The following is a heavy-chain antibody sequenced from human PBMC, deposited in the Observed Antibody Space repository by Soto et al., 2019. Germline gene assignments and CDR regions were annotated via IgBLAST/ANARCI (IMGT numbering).Heavy chain of an antibody. CDR3: SSPKKHSEYSSSSYYYYMDV. J-gene: IGHJ6*03. CDR2: IRSKANSYAN. CDR1: GFTFSGSA. Sequence: GGSLRLSCAASGFTFSGSAMHWVRQASGKGLEWVGRIRSKANSYANAYAESVTGRFSISRDDSKNTAYLQMNSLKTEDTAVYYCSSPKKHSEYSSSSYYYYMDVWGKGTTVTVSS. V-gene: IGHV3-73*01. D-gene: IGHD6-6*01.